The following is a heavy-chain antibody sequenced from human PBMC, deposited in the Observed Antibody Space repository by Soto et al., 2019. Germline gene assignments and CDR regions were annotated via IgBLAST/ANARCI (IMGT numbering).Heavy chain of an antibody. Sequence: VASVKVSCKASGYTFTGYYMHWVRQAPGQGLEWMGWINPNSGGTNYAQKFQGWVTMTRDTSISTAYMELSRLRSDDTAVYYCATGRVAATMTQFDYWGQGTLVTVSS. CDR1: GYTFTGYY. J-gene: IGHJ4*02. D-gene: IGHD6-19*01. V-gene: IGHV1-2*04. CDR2: INPNSGGT. CDR3: ATGRVAATMTQFDY.